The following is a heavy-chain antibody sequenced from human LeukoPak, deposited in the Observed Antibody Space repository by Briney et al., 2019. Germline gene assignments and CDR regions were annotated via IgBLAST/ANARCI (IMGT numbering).Heavy chain of an antibody. CDR3: ARHAAGIDAFDI. CDR2: IFYGGST. V-gene: IGHV4-39*01. J-gene: IGHJ3*02. D-gene: IGHD3-10*01. CDR1: GGSISSSSYY. Sequence: SETLSLTCTVSGGSISSSSYYWGWIRQPPGKGLEWIGSIFYGGSTYYSPSLKSRVTISVDTSKNQFSLKLSSVTAADTAIYYCARHAAGIDAFDIWGQGTMVTVSS.